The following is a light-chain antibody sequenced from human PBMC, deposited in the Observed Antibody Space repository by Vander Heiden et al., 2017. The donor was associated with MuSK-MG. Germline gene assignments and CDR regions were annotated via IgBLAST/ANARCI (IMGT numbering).Light chain of an antibody. J-gene: IGKJ2*01. CDR2: AAS. Sequence: DIQMTQSPSSLSASIGDRVTITCRSSQSFSSYVNWYQQQPGKAPKLLLYAASNLQSGVPSRFSASGSGTDFTLTMSVLQPEDFATYYCHQCASTAHTFGSGAKQE. V-gene: IGKV1-39*01. CDR3: HQCASTAHT. CDR1: QSFSSY.